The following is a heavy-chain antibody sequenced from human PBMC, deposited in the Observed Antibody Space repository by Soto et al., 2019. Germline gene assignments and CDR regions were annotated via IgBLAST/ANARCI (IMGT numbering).Heavy chain of an antibody. CDR2: ISSNSAYI. CDR3: TRDASRDSSARGWFDP. V-gene: IGHV3-21*01. CDR1: GFTFRSFT. J-gene: IGHJ5*02. Sequence: GGSLRLSCAASGFTFRSFTMNWVRQAPGKGLEWVSTISSNSAYIYYTDALRGRFTISRDSAKNSLHLQMNSLRAEDTAVYYCTRDASRDSSARGWFDPWGPGTLVTVSS. D-gene: IGHD6-13*01.